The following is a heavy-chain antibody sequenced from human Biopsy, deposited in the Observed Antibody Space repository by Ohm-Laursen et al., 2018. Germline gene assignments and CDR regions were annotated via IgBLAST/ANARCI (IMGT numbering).Heavy chain of an antibody. J-gene: IGHJ3*02. CDR3: ARGTGRYYVYGAFDI. CDR2: IYTSGSP. V-gene: IGHV4-4*07. Sequence: GTLSLTCTVSGDSINNYYWSWIRQPAGKGLEWIGRIYTSGSPNYNISLESRVTMSVDTSKNQFSLNLRSVTAADTAVYYCARGTGRYYVYGAFDIWGQGAVVTVSS. D-gene: IGHD1-26*01. CDR1: GDSINNYY.